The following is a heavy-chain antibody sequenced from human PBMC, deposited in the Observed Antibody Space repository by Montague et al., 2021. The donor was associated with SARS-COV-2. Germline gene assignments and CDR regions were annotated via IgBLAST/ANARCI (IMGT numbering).Heavy chain of an antibody. CDR2: IYPGDSDT. CDR3: ARVTDYYYDTSGYWDAFDI. V-gene: IGHV5-51*07. D-gene: IGHD3-22*01. J-gene: IGHJ3*02. CDR1: GYSFTSYW. Sequence: QSAAEVRAPGESLKISCKGSGYSFTSYWIGWVHQMPGKGLEWMGIIYPGDSDTRYSPSFQGQVTISADKSISTAYLQWSSLKASDTAIYYCARVTDYYYDTSGYWDAFDIWGQGTMVTVSS.